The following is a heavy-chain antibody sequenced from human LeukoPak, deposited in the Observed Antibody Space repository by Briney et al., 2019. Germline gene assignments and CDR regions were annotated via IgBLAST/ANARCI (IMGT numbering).Heavy chain of an antibody. V-gene: IGHV3-66*04. J-gene: IGHJ4*02. D-gene: IGHD3-16*02. CDR2: IYSGGST. CDR1: EFSVGSNY. Sequence: PGGSLRLSCAASEFSVGSNYMTWVRQAPGKGLEWVSLIYSGGSTYYADSVKGRFTISRDNSKNTLYLQMNSLRAEDTAVYYCARHRPYVWGRYREIDYWGQGTLVTVSS. CDR3: ARHRPYVWGRYREIDY.